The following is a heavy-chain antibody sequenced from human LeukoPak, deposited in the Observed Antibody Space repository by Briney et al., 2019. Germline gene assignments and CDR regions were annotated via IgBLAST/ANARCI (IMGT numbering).Heavy chain of an antibody. J-gene: IGHJ4*02. CDR1: GYTFTSYW. CDR3: AISPWRYFDH. Sequence: GESLKISCKRSGYTFTSYWIGWVRQMPGKGLEWMGIIHPGDSDTRYSPSFQGQVTISVDKSISTAYLQWSSLKASDTAMYYCAISPWRYFDHWGQGTLVTVSS. CDR2: IHPGDSDT. V-gene: IGHV5-51*01.